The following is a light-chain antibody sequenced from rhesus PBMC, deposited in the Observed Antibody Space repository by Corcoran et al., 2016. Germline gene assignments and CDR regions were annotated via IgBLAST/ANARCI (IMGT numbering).Light chain of an antibody. Sequence: DIQMTQSPSSLSASVGDKVTITCHASQGISGWLAWYQQKPGRAPKPLIYAASSLQSGVPSRFSGSGSGTDYTLPISSLQPEDVATYYWQQYDDLPRTFGQGTKVEVK. J-gene: IGKJ1*01. CDR3: QQYDDLPRT. V-gene: IGKV1-19*01. CDR2: AAS. CDR1: QGISGW.